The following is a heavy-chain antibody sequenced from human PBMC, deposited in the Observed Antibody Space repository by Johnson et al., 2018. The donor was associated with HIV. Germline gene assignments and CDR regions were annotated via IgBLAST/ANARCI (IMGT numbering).Heavy chain of an antibody. CDR2: IYSGGST. V-gene: IGHV3-66*01. J-gene: IGHJ3*02. Sequence: VQLVESGGGLVKPGGSLRLSCAASGFTVSNNYMSWVRQAPGKGLEWVSVIYSGGSTYYADSVKGRFTISRDNSKNTLYLQMNSLRAEDTAVYYCAKPLRYFDWLDAFDIWGQGTLVTVSS. CDR3: AKPLRYFDWLDAFDI. D-gene: IGHD3-9*01. CDR1: GFTVSNNY.